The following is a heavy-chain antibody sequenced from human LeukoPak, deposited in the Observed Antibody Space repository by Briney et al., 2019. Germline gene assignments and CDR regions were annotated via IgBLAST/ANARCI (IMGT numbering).Heavy chain of an antibody. V-gene: IGHV1-18*01. CDR3: ASGYSGYDYYYYYMDV. CDR2: ISAYNGNT. Sequence: ASVKVSCKASGYTFTSYGISWVRQAPGQGLEWMGWISAYNGNTNYAQKLQGRVTMTTDTSTRTAYMELRSLRSDDTAVYYCASGYSGYDYYYYYMDVWGKGTTVTVSS. CDR1: GYTFTSYG. D-gene: IGHD5-12*01. J-gene: IGHJ6*03.